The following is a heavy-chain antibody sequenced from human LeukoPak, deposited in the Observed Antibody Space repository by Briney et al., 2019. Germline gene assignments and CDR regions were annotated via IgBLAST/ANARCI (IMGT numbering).Heavy chain of an antibody. J-gene: IGHJ4*02. D-gene: IGHD1-26*01. CDR2: ISYDGSNK. CDR3: ARVYGAGIVGATSLDY. Sequence: HTGGSLRLSCTASGFTFGDFAMSWVRQAPGKGLEWVAVISYDGSNKYYADSVKGRFTISRDNSKNTLYLQMNSLRAEDTAVYYCARVYGAGIVGATSLDYWGQGTLVTVSS. V-gene: IGHV3-30-3*01. CDR1: GFTFGDFA.